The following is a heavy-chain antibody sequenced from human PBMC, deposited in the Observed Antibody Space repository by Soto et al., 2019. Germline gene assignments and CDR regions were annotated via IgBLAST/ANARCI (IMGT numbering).Heavy chain of an antibody. CDR3: ARIVRGIVITYYYMDV. CDR2: IFYSGST. V-gene: IGHV4-39*01. J-gene: IGHJ6*03. Sequence: SETLSLTCTVSGGSISSSSYYWGWIRQPPGKGLEWIGSIFYSGSTYYNPSLQSRVTISVDTSTNQFSLKLRSVTAADTAVYYCARIVRGIVITYYYMDVWGKGTTVP. CDR1: GGSISSSSYY. D-gene: IGHD2-21*01.